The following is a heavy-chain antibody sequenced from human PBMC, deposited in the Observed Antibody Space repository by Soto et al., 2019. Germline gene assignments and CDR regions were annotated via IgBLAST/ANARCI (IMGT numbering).Heavy chain of an antibody. CDR2: IIPIFGTA. V-gene: IGHV1-69*06. D-gene: IGHD3-22*01. Sequence: GASVKXSCKXSGXTFSSYAISWVRQAPGQGLEWMGGIIPIFGTANYAQKFQGRVTITADKSTSTAYMELSSLRSEDTAVYYCARSPRPPGITMIRYFDLWGRGTLVTVSS. CDR3: ARSPRPPGITMIRYFDL. J-gene: IGHJ2*01. CDR1: GXTFSSYA.